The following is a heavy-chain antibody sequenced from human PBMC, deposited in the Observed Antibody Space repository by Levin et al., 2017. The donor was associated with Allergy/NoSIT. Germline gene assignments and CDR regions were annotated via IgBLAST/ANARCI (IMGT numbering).Heavy chain of an antibody. Sequence: PGGSLRLSCAASGFTFSSYSMNWVRQAPGKGLEWVSYISSSSSTIYYADSVKGRFTISRDNAKNSLYLQMNSLRDEDTAVYYCARDRDPYYDILTNHYYYGMDVWGQGTTVTVSS. J-gene: IGHJ6*02. CDR1: GFTFSSYS. CDR2: ISSSSSTI. D-gene: IGHD3-9*01. CDR3: ARDRDPYYDILTNHYYYGMDV. V-gene: IGHV3-48*02.